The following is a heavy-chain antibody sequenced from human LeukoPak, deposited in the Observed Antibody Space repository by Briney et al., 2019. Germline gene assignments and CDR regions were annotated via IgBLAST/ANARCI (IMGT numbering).Heavy chain of an antibody. CDR3: ARGPRGVMVASWFDP. Sequence: GESLKISCKGSGYSFSSYWIGWVRQMPGKGLEWMGIIYSGDSDTRYSPSFQGQVTISADKSISTAYLQWSSLKASDTAMYYCARGPRGVMVASWFDPWGQGTLVTVSS. CDR2: IYSGDSDT. CDR1: GYSFSSYW. D-gene: IGHD3-10*01. V-gene: IGHV5-51*01. J-gene: IGHJ5*02.